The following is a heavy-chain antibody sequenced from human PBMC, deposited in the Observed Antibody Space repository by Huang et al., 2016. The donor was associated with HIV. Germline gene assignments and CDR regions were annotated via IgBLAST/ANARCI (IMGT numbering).Heavy chain of an antibody. CDR3: VRDSPTDRPTRGDFDY. CDR1: GFGFSSFN. J-gene: IGHJ4*02. CDR2: ITSRGDT. V-gene: IGHV3-21*02. D-gene: IGHD1-26*01. Sequence: EVQLVESGGGLVKPGGSLRLSCAASGFGFSSFNMNWVRQAPGGGLEWVSWITSRGDTYYDDSVKGRFTISRDNAKNSLSLQMNSLRAEDTAVYFCVRDSPTDRPTRGDFDYWGQGTLVIVSS.